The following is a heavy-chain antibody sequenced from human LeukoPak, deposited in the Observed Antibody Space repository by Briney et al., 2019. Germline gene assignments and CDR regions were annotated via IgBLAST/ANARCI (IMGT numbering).Heavy chain of an antibody. D-gene: IGHD4-23*01. CDR2: IYNDGGLP. J-gene: IGHJ4*02. CDR1: GFSFSSYG. CDR3: AKGHFIGNSEFLDN. V-gene: IGHV3-33*06. Sequence: GGSLRLSCTASGFSFSSYGMYWVRQASGKGLEWVALIYNDGGLPNYLDSVRGRFTISRDNSKNTLYLQMNSLRVEDTAVYYCAKGHFIGNSEFLDNWGQGTLVSVSP.